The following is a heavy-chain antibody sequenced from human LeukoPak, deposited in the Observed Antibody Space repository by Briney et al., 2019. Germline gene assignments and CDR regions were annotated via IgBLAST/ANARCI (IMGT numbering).Heavy chain of an antibody. V-gene: IGHV4-34*01. Sequence: SETLSLTCGVSGGTFSGYYWAWIRQAPGQGLERIGDIYHSGKTNYNPTLKNRLTISVDTSKNQFSLKLASVTAADAAIYYCARSNNFRFDSWGQETLVTVSS. CDR1: GGTFSGYY. CDR3: ARSNNFRFDS. D-gene: IGHD2/OR15-2a*01. CDR2: IYHSGKT. J-gene: IGHJ4*02.